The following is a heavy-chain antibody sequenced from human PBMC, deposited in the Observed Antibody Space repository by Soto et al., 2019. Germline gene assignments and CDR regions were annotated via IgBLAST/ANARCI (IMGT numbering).Heavy chain of an antibody. CDR1: GFTFSSYA. J-gene: IGHJ4*02. V-gene: IGHV3-30-3*01. D-gene: IGHD3-3*01. Sequence: VQLVESGGGVVQPGRSLRLSCAASGFTFSSYAMHWVRQAPGKGLEWVAVISYDGSNKYYADSVKGRFTISRDNSKNTLYLQMNSLRAEDTAVYYCARVDYDFWSGSPDYWGQGTLVTVSS. CDR2: ISYDGSNK. CDR3: ARVDYDFWSGSPDY.